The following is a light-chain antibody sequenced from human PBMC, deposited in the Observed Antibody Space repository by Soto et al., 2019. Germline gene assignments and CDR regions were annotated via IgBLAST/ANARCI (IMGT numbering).Light chain of an antibody. J-gene: IGKJ4*01. CDR3: QQFNNYFT. CDR2: DAS. V-gene: IGKV1D-13*01. CDR1: QGISSA. Sequence: AIQLTQSPSSLSASVGDRVTITCRASQGISSALAWYQQKPGKAPKLLIYDASSLESGVPSRFSGSGSGTDFTLTISSLQPEDVATYYCQQFNNYFTFGGGTKVEIK.